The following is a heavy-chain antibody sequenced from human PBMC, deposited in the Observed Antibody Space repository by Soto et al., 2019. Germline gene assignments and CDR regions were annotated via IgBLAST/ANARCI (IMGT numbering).Heavy chain of an antibody. CDR2: ISSSSSYT. CDR3: ARVQEGKYSYGPHFDY. J-gene: IGHJ4*02. CDR1: GFTFSDYY. D-gene: IGHD5-18*01. V-gene: IGHV3-11*06. Sequence: GGSLRLSCAASGFTFSDYYMSWIRQAPGKGLEWVSYISSSSSYTNYADSVKGRFTISRDNAKNSLYLQMNSLRAEDTAVYYCARVQEGKYSYGPHFDYWGQGTLVTVSS.